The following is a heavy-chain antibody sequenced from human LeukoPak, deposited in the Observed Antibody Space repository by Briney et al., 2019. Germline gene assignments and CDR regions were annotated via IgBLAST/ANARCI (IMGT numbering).Heavy chain of an antibody. J-gene: IGHJ6*03. V-gene: IGHV1-18*01. CDR1: GYTFTSYG. CDR3: ARGKQEWFGELSLSYYYYYYMDV. D-gene: IGHD3-10*01. Sequence: PGGSLRLSCAASGYTFTSYGISWVRQAPGQGLEWMGWITTYNGNTNYAQKLQGRVTMTTDTSTSTAYMELRSLRSDDTAVYYCARGKQEWFGELSLSYYYYYYMDVWGKGTTVTVSS. CDR2: ITTYNGNT.